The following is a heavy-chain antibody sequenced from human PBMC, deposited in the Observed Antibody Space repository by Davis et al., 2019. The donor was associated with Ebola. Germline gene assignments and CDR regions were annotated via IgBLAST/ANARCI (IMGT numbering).Heavy chain of an antibody. Sequence: PSETLSLTCTVSGGSISSGGYYWSWIRQHPGKGLEWIGYIYYNGSTYYNPSLKSRVTISVDTSKNQFSLKLSSVTAADTAVYYCARDGDTAMGEAPDYGMDVWGQGTTVTVSS. CDR2: IYYNGST. J-gene: IGHJ6*02. CDR1: GGSISSGGYY. D-gene: IGHD5-18*01. V-gene: IGHV4-31*03. CDR3: ARDGDTAMGEAPDYGMDV.